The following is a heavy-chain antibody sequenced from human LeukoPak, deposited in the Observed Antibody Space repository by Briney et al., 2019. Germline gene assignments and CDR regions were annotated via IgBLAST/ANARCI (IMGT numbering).Heavy chain of an antibody. D-gene: IGHD2-21*01. CDR1: GFTFDDYA. V-gene: IGHV3-9*01. J-gene: IGHJ5*02. CDR2: ISWNSGSI. CDR3: ARDRGRVILWWYSWFDP. Sequence: GGSLRLSCAASGFTFDDYAMHWVRQAPGKGLEWVSGISWNSGSIGYADSVKGRFTISRDNAKNSLYLQMNSLRAEDTAVYYCARDRGRVILWWYSWFDPWGQGTLVTVSS.